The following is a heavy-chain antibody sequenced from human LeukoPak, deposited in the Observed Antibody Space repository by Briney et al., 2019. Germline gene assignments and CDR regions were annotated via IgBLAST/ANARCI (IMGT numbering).Heavy chain of an antibody. J-gene: IGHJ4*02. D-gene: IGHD2-15*01. Sequence: SETLSLTCTVSGASVSSNYWNWIRQPPGKGLEWIGYTHHSGSTNYNPSLKSRVTISVDTSKNQFSLKLSSVTAADTAVYYCARAACSGGSCYPEGDYFDYWGQGTLVTVSS. CDR2: THHSGST. CDR1: GASVSSNY. V-gene: IGHV4-59*02. CDR3: ARAACSGGSCYPEGDYFDY.